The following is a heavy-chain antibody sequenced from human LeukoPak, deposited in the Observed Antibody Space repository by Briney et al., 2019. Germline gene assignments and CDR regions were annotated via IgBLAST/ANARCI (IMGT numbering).Heavy chain of an antibody. Sequence: GGSLRLSCAASGFTFSSNWMHWVRHAPGKGLVWVSRINEDGSTTNYADSVKGRFTVPRDNAKNSLYLQMNSLRAEDTAVYYCARDYCIDGCPPGYWGQGTRVTVSP. V-gene: IGHV3-74*01. CDR1: GFTFSSNW. CDR2: INEDGSTT. CDR3: ARDYCIDGCPPGY. J-gene: IGHJ4*02. D-gene: IGHD2-15*01.